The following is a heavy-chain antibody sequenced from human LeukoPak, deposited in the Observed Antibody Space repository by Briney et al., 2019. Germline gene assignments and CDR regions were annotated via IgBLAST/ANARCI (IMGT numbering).Heavy chain of an antibody. CDR3: ARNLGGYTYAFDY. D-gene: IGHD5-18*01. Sequence: PSETLSLTCSVSGGSIRTNYWSWIRQPPGKGLECIGYINYSGSTKYNPSLKSRVTISLDTSKSQFSLRLSSVTAADTAMYYCARNLGGYTYAFDYWGQGALVTVSS. CDR2: INYSGST. CDR1: GGSIRTNY. J-gene: IGHJ4*02. V-gene: IGHV4-59*01.